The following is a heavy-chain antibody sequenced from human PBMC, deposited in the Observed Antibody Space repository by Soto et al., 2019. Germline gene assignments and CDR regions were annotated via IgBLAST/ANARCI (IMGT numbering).Heavy chain of an antibody. D-gene: IGHD6-13*01. V-gene: IGHV3-74*01. CDR3: ARDLRFSSSWFLIGWFDP. CDR1: GFTLSSYW. Sequence: EVQLVESGGGLVQPGGSLRLSCAASGFTLSSYWMHWVRQAPGKGLVWVSRINSDGSSTNYADSVKGRFTISRDIAKNSLYLQMNSLRAEDTAVYYCARDLRFSSSWFLIGWFDPWGQGTLVTVSS. J-gene: IGHJ5*02. CDR2: INSDGSST.